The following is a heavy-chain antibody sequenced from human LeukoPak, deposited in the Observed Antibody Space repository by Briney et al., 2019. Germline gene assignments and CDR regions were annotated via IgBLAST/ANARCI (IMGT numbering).Heavy chain of an antibody. Sequence: SETLSLTCTVSGDSISSHYWSWIRQSPGKGLEWIGYIYHSGSTKSNPSLKRRVTMSIDTSNNQFSLKLSSVTAADTAVYYCAREREDYYDSSGYGAPAFDVWGQGTVVTVSS. J-gene: IGHJ3*01. V-gene: IGHV4-59*11. CDR2: IYHSGST. CDR1: GDSISSHY. D-gene: IGHD3-22*01. CDR3: AREREDYYDSSGYGAPAFDV.